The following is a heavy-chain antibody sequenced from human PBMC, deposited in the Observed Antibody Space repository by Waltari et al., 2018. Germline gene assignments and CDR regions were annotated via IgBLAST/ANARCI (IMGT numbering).Heavy chain of an antibody. CDR2: INTLTGNT. V-gene: IGHV1-18*01. Sequence: QVHLVQSGAEMKKPGASVSVSCKASGYTFTTYTITWVRQAPGQGLEWMGWINTLTGNTDYAKNLQGRVTMTADTSTNTAYMELSNLRSGDSAVYYCGRVGVQSGADYWGQGTLVTVSS. CDR1: GYTFTTYT. D-gene: IGHD3-10*01. CDR3: GRVGVQSGADY. J-gene: IGHJ4*02.